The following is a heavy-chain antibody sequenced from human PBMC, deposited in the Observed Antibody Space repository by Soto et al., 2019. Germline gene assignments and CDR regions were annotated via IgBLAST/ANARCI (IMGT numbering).Heavy chain of an antibody. J-gene: IGHJ6*02. V-gene: IGHV6-1*01. CDR1: GDSVSSNSAA. D-gene: IGHD6-13*01. CDR2: TYYRSKWYN. CDR3: ALTGGQQLAALGMDV. Sequence: SQTLSLTCVISGDSVSSNSAAWNWIRQSPSRGLEWLGRTYYRSKWYNDYAVSVKSRITINPDTSKNQFSLQLNSVTPEDTAVYYCALTGGQQLAALGMDVWGQGTTVTVSS.